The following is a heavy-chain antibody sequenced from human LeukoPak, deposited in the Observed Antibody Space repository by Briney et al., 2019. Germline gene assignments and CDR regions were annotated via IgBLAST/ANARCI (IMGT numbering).Heavy chain of an antibody. CDR1: GYTFTKFV. CDR3: ARDDCGDTCYPGGY. CDR2: INAGNGDT. V-gene: IGHV1-3*01. J-gene: IGHJ4*02. D-gene: IGHD4/OR15-4a*01. Sequence: ASVKVSCKASGYTFTKFVVHWMRQAPGQGPEWLGWINAGNGDTKYSQNFQDRVTITRDTSANTAYMELSSLTSEDTALYYCARDDCGDTCYPGGYWGQGTLVTVSS.